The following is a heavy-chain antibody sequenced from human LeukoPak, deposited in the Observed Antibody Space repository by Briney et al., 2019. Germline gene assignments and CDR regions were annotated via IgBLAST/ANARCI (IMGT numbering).Heavy chain of an antibody. V-gene: IGHV1-2*02. CDR3: ARVKAFRSPSSSGSYPPDY. J-gene: IGHJ4*02. Sequence: ASVKVSCKASGYTFTGYYMHWVRQAPGQGLEWMGWINPNSGGTNYAQKFQGRVTMTRDTSISTAYMELSRLRSDDTAVYYCARVKAFRSPSSSGSYPPDYWGQGTLVTVSS. CDR2: INPNSGGT. CDR1: GYTFTGYY. D-gene: IGHD1-26*01.